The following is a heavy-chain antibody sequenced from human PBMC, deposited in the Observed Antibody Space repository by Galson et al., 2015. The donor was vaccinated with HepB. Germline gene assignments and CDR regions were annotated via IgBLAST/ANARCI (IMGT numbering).Heavy chain of an antibody. D-gene: IGHD4-17*01. Sequence: SLRLSCAASGFTVSSNYMSWVRQAPGKGLEWVSVIYSGGSTYYADSVKGRFTISRDNSKNTLYLQMNSLRAEDTAVYYCARDGLRYYFDYWGQGTLVTVSS. V-gene: IGHV3-53*01. CDR3: ARDGLRYYFDY. CDR1: GFTVSSNY. CDR2: IYSGGST. J-gene: IGHJ4*02.